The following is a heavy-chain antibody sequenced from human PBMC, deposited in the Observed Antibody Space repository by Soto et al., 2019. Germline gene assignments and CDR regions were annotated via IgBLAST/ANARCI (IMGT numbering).Heavy chain of an antibody. J-gene: IGHJ4*02. CDR2: IYHSGST. Sequence: SETVSLTCAVSGGSINSSNWWSWVRQPPGKGLEWIGEIYHSGSTNYNPSLKSRVTISVDKSKNQFSLKLSSVTAADTAVYYCARVEIGGGYYPRYFDYWGQGTLVIVSS. CDR1: GGSINSSNW. V-gene: IGHV4-4*02. CDR3: ARVEIGGGYYPRYFDY. D-gene: IGHD1-26*01.